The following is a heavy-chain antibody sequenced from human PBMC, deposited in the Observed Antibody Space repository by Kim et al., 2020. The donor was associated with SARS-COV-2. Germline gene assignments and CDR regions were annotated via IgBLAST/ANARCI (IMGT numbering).Heavy chain of an antibody. CDR3: ARGPGQRTIFDY. J-gene: IGHJ4*02. CDR2: IYSGGYT. CDR1: GFIVSNHD. V-gene: IGHV3-53*01. Sequence: GGSLRLSCVVSGFIVSNHDMSWVRQAPGKGLEWVSVIYSGGYTYWADSVKGRFTVSRDNSKNTLYLQMNNLRVDDTAVYYCARGPGQRTIFDYWGQGTLVTVSS. D-gene: IGHD3-3*01.